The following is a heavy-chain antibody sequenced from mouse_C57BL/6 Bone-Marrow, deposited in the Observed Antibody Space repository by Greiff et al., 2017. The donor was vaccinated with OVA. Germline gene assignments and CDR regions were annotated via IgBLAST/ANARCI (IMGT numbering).Heavy chain of an antibody. V-gene: IGHV1-64*01. CDR3: ASKGPPYKVMDY. D-gene: IGHD1-3*01. CDR2: IHPNSGST. J-gene: IGHJ4*01. Sequence: VQLQQPGAELVKPGASVKLSCKASGYTFTSYWMHWVKQRPGQGLEWIGMIHPNSGSTNYNEKFKSKATLTVDKSSSTAYMQLSSLTSEDSAVYYCASKGPPYKVMDYWGQGTSVTVSS. CDR1: GYTFTSYW.